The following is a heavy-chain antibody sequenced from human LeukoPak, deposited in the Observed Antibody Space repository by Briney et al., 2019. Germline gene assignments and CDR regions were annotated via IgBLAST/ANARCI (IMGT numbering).Heavy chain of an antibody. J-gene: IGHJ6*03. Sequence: SETLSLTCGVYGGSLSGYYWGWIRQPPGKGLEWIGSIYYSGSTYYNPSLKSRVTISVDTSKNQFSLKLSSVTAADTAVYYCARRRDLGSYYYYYYMDVWGKGTTVTVSS. CDR3: ARRRDLGSYYYYYYMDV. V-gene: IGHV4-39*07. CDR1: GGSLSGYY. CDR2: IYYSGST. D-gene: IGHD2-21*01.